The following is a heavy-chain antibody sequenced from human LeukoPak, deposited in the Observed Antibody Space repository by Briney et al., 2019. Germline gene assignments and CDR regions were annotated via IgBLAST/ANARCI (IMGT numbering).Heavy chain of an antibody. D-gene: IGHD6-13*01. CDR2: ISSGSSSR. Sequence: GGSLRLSCAASGFTFNTFDMTWVRQAPGKGLEWVSYISSGSSSRYYADSVKGRFTISRDNAKNSLYLQMDSLRAKDTAVYYCARVGSSWDILDYWGQGTLVTVSS. CDR3: ARVGSSWDILDY. CDR1: GFTFNTFD. J-gene: IGHJ4*02. V-gene: IGHV3-48*04.